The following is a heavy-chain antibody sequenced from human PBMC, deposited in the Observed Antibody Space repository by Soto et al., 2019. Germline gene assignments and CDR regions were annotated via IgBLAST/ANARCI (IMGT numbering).Heavy chain of an antibody. CDR1: YCAFTGYT. D-gene: IGHD3-10*01. CDR3: ARSFRGSVRGPCVH. Sequence: EVQLVESGGGLVKPGGSLRLSCVGSYCAFTGYTFNWVRQAPGKGLEWVSSISSSATHIYYADSVKGRFTISRDNAEKSLYLQMYGLRVEDTAVYYCARSFRGSVRGPCVHWGQGTLVTVSS. J-gene: IGHJ4*02. V-gene: IGHV3-21*01. CDR2: ISSSATHI.